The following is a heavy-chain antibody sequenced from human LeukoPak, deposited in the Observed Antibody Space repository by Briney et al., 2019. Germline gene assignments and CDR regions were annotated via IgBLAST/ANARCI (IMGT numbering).Heavy chain of an antibody. CDR3: ARQGDRRMTMVRGLENNWFDP. D-gene: IGHD3-10*01. V-gene: IGHV4-59*08. CDR2: IYYTGST. J-gene: IGHJ5*02. CDR1: GGSISSYY. Sequence: SETLSLTCTVSGGSISSYYWSWIRQPPGKGLEWIGYIYYTGSTTYNPSLKSRVTISIDTSKNQFSLKLSSVTAADTAVYYCARQGDRRMTMVRGLENNWFDPWGQGTLVTVSS.